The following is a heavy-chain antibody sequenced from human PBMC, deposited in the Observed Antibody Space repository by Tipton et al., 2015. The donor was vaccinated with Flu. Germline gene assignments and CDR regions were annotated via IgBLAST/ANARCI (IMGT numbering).Heavy chain of an antibody. J-gene: IGHJ4*02. V-gene: IGHV4-39*01. Sequence: LRLSCTVSGGSISSSSYYWGWIRQPPGKGLEWIGSIYYSGSTYYNPSLRSRVTISVDTSKNQFSLKLSSVTAADTAVYYCARGRGYYYDFDYWGQGTLVTVSS. D-gene: IGHD3-22*01. CDR1: GGSISSSSYY. CDR3: ARGRGYYYDFDY. CDR2: IYYSGST.